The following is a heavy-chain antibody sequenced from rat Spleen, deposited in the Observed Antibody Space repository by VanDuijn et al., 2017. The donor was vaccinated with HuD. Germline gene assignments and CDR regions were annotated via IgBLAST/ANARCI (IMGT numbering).Heavy chain of an antibody. CDR1: GFSLTSYH. J-gene: IGHJ3*01. V-gene: IGHV2-30*01. CDR2: IWTGGST. Sequence: QVQLKESGPGLVQPSQTLSLTCTVSGFSLTSYHVHWVRQPTGKGLEWMGVIWTGGSTDYNSALKSRLSISRDTSKSQVFLKMNSLQTEDTATYYCARGGFAYWGQGTLVTVSS. CDR3: ARGGFAY.